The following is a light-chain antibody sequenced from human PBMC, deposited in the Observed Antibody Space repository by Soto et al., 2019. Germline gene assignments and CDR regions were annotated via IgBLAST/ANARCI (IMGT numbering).Light chain of an antibody. Sequence: QLVLTQSPSASASRGASVKLTCTLSSGHSTYAIAWHQQQPEKGPRYLMKLNSDGSHSKGDGIPDRFSGSSSGAERYLTISSLQSEDEADYYCQTWGTGPLVFGGGTKLTVL. CDR1: SGHSTYA. V-gene: IGLV4-69*01. J-gene: IGLJ2*01. CDR3: QTWGTGPLV. CDR2: LNSDGSH.